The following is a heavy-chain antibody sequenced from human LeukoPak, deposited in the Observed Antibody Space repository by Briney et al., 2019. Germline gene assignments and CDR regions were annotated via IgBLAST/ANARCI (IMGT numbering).Heavy chain of an antibody. D-gene: IGHD4-17*01. CDR2: IYYSGST. Sequence: SETLSLTCTVSGGSISSSSYYWGWIRQPPGKGLEWIGGIYYSGSTYYNPSLKSRVTISVDTSKNQFSLKLSSVTAADTAVYYCARQAQRSAFTVTTDYFDYWGQGTLVTVSS. CDR1: GGSISSSSYY. V-gene: IGHV4-39*01. J-gene: IGHJ4*02. CDR3: ARQAQRSAFTVTTDYFDY.